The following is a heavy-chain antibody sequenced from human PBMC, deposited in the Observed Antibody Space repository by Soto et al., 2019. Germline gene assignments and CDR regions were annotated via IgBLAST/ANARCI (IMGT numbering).Heavy chain of an antibody. V-gene: IGHV3-21*01. CDR1: GFMFSSYT. CDR3: ARGCSSASCYYY. J-gene: IGHJ4*02. Sequence: EVQLVESGGGLVKPGGSLRLSCTASGFMFSSYTMNWVPQAPGKGLEWVSSVSCRGDIYYADSLEGRFTISRDDAKNSLYLQMNSLRAEDTAVYYCARGCSSASCYYYWGQGTLVTVSS. CDR2: VSCRGDI. D-gene: IGHD2-2*01.